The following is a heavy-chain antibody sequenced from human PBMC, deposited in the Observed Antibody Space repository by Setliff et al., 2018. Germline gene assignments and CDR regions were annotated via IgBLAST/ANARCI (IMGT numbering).Heavy chain of an antibody. D-gene: IGHD1-1*01. CDR3: AGSDDNFQYPDY. V-gene: IGHV4-61*09. CDR1: GASISSGNDF. J-gene: IGHJ4*01. Sequence: SETLSLTCSVSGASISSGNDFWNWIRQPAGKGLEWIGNIYTNGGTDYSPSLRSRVTISLGTSKNQFSLQLTSVTAADTAIYYCAGSDDNFQYPDYWGRGTLVTVSS. CDR2: IYTNGGT.